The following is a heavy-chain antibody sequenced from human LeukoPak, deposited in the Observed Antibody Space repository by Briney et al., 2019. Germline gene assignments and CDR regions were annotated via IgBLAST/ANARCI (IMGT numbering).Heavy chain of an antibody. D-gene: IGHD5-24*01. Sequence: GGSLRLSCAASGFTVSSSYMSWVRQAPGKGLEWVSSISSSSSSSSYIYYADSVKGRFTISRDNAKNSLYLQMNSLRAEDTAVYYCARAQKRGPYYFDYWGQGTLVTVSS. CDR3: ARAQKRGPYYFDY. CDR1: GFTVSSSY. CDR2: ISSSSSSSSYI. J-gene: IGHJ4*02. V-gene: IGHV3-21*01.